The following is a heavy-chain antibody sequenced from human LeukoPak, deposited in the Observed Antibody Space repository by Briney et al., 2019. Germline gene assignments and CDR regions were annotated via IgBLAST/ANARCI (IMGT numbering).Heavy chain of an antibody. CDR1: GGSFSGYY. Sequence: PETLSLTCAVYGGSFSGYYWSWIRQPPGKGLEWIGSIYYSGSTYYNPSLKSRVTISVDTSKNQFSLKLSSVTAADTAVYYCARAYDSSGYNWFDPWGQGTLVTVSS. CDR3: ARAYDSSGYNWFDP. J-gene: IGHJ5*02. D-gene: IGHD3-22*01. CDR2: IYYSGST. V-gene: IGHV4-34*01.